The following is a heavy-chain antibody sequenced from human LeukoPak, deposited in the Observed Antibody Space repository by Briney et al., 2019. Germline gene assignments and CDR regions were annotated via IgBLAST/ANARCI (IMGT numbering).Heavy chain of an antibody. CDR2: ISSSSTYI. J-gene: IGHJ3*02. V-gene: IGHV3-21*01. CDR1: GFTFGSYS. D-gene: IGHD6-13*01. Sequence: GGSLRLSCAASGFTFGSYSMNWVRQAPGKGLEWVSSISSSSTYIYYADSVKGRFTISRDNDKNSLHLQMNSLRAEDTAVYYCARNRYGSSLDAFDIWGQGTVVTVSS. CDR3: ARNRYGSSLDAFDI.